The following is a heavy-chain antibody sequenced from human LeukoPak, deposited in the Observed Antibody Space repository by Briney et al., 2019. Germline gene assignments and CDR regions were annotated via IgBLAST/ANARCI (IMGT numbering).Heavy chain of an antibody. D-gene: IGHD3-9*01. CDR2: INPSGDST. CDR1: GYTFTSYY. V-gene: IGHV1-46*01. CDR3: ARDPDWLSGYYYYGMDV. Sequence: GASVKVSCKASGYTFTSYYMHWVRQAPGQGLEWMGIINPSGDSTSYAQKFQGRVTMTRDTSTSTVYMELSNLRSEDTAVYYCARDPDWLSGYYYYGMDVWGQGTTVTVSS. J-gene: IGHJ6*02.